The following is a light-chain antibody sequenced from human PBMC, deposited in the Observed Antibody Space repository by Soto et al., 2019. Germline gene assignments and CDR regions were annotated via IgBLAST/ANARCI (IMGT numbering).Light chain of an antibody. CDR2: SAS. Sequence: EIVLTQSPGTLSLSPGDRATLSCRASQTVTGNYLAWYHQKPGQAPRLLIHSASSRATGVPDRFSASGTGTDFTLTIRRREPEDFAVYYWQQENDWPLVGPGTKLD. J-gene: IGKJ3*01. CDR3: QQENDWPL. V-gene: IGKV3-20*01. CDR1: QTVTGNY.